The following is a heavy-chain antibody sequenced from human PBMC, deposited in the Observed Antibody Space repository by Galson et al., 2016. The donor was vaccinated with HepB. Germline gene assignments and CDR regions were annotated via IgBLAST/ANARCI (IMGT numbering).Heavy chain of an antibody. Sequence: CAISGDSVSSNNAAWNWIRQSPSRGLEWLGRTYFRSKWYIDYAVSLESRITIIPDTTKNQFSLELKSVTPEDTAVYYCASEAVAVTPAAFNLWGQGTLVTVSS. V-gene: IGHV6-1*01. D-gene: IGHD6-19*01. J-gene: IGHJ3*01. CDR1: GDSVSSNNAA. CDR2: TYFRSKWYI. CDR3: ASEAVAVTPAAFNL.